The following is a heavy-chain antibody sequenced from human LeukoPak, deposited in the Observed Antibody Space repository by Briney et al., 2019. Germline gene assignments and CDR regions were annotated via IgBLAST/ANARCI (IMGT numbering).Heavy chain of an antibody. CDR2: ISYDGGNK. V-gene: IGHV3-30-3*01. D-gene: IGHD3-10*01. CDR1: GFTFSSYA. Sequence: GGSLRLSCAASGFTFSSYAMHWVRQAPGKGLEGVAVISYDGGNKYYADSVKGRFTISRDNSKNTLYLQMNSLRAEDTAVYYCARAGVYYGSGTGYYGMDVWGQGTTVTVSS. CDR3: ARAGVYYGSGTGYYGMDV. J-gene: IGHJ6*02.